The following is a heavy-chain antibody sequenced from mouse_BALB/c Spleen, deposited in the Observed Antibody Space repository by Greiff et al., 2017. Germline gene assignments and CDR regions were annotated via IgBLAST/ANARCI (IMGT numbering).Heavy chain of an antibody. Sequence: VQLQQSGPELVRPGASVKMSCKASGYTFTSYWMYWVKQRPGQGLEWIGEINPSNGGTNFNEKFKSKATLTVDKSSSTAYMQLSSLTSEDSAVYYCTRDGNYLYYAMDYWGQGTSVTVSS. V-gene: IGHV1S81*02. D-gene: IGHD2-1*01. CDR2: INPSNGGT. J-gene: IGHJ4*01. CDR3: TRDGNYLYYAMDY. CDR1: GYTFTSYW.